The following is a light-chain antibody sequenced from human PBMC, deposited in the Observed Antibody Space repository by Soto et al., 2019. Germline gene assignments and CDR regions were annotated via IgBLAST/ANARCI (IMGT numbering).Light chain of an antibody. V-gene: IGLV1-44*01. Sequence: QSVLTQPPSASGTPGQGVTISCSGSSSDIGSNTVNWYQQLPGTAPKLLIYFNNQRPSGVPDRFSGSKSGTSASLAISGLQAEDDAQYYCAAGDDSLNCPVFGGGTKLTVL. CDR2: FNN. CDR1: SSDIGSNT. CDR3: AAGDDSLNCPV. J-gene: IGLJ3*02.